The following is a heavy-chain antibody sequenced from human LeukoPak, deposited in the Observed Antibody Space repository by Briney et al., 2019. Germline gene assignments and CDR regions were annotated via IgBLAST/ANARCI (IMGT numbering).Heavy chain of an antibody. Sequence: SQTLSLTCTVSGYSISSGYYWGWIRQAPGKGLEWIGSIYHSGSTFYNPSLKSRVTISVDTSKNQFSLKLSPVTAADTAVYYCARDGGDYDYMDVWGKGTTVTISS. CDR3: ARDGGDYDYMDV. D-gene: IGHD4-17*01. J-gene: IGHJ6*03. V-gene: IGHV4-38-2*02. CDR2: IYHSGST. CDR1: GYSISSGYY.